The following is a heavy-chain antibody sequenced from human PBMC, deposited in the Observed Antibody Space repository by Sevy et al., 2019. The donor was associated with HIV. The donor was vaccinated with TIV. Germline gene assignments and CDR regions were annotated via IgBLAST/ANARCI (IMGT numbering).Heavy chain of an antibody. CDR3: ARGPSYYNDSSGYYRKYFDY. CDR1: GFTFSSYS. D-gene: IGHD3-22*01. Sequence: GGSLRLSCAASGFTFSSYSMNWVRQAPGKGLEWVSSISSSSSYIYYADSVKGRFTISRDNAKNSLYLQITSLRAEDTAVYYCARGPSYYNDSSGYYRKYFDYWGQGTLVTVSS. J-gene: IGHJ4*02. V-gene: IGHV3-21*01. CDR2: ISSSSSYI.